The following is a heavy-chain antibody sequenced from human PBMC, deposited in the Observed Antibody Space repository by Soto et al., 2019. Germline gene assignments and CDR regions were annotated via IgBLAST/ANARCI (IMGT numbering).Heavy chain of an antibody. CDR2: IYYSGST. Sequence: ETLSLNCTVSGGSISSYYWSWMRQPPGKGLEWIGYIYYSGSTNYNPSLKSRVTISVDTSKNQFSLKLSSVTAADTAVYYCARVAITMVRGVITTWFDPWGQGTLLTVSS. D-gene: IGHD3-10*01. J-gene: IGHJ5*02. CDR1: GGSISSYY. V-gene: IGHV4-59*01. CDR3: ARVAITMVRGVITTWFDP.